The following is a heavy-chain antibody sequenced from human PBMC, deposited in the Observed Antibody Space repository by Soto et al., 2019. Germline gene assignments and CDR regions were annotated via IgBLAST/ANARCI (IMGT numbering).Heavy chain of an antibody. J-gene: IGHJ6*02. CDR3: ARYQVLRGYYYYGMYV. D-gene: IGHD2-2*01. Sequence: EVQLVETGGGLIQPGGSLRLSCAASGFTVSSNYMSWVRQAPGKGLEWVSVIYSGGSTYYADSVKGRFTISRDNSKNTLYLQMNSLRAEDRAVYYCARYQVLRGYYYYGMYVWGQGTTVTVSS. CDR1: GFTVSSNY. V-gene: IGHV3-53*02. CDR2: IYSGGST.